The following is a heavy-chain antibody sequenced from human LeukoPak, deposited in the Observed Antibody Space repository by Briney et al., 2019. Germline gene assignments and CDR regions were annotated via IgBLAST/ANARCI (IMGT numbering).Heavy chain of an antibody. J-gene: IGHJ5*02. CDR2: INPNSGGT. Sequence: VSVTVSFKASGYTFTGYYMHWVRQAPGQGLEWMGWINPNSGGTNYAQKFQGRVTMTRDTSISTAYMELSRLRSDDTAVYYCARDDGVVPAAMGSNWFDPWGQGTLVTVSS. CDR3: ARDDGVVPAAMGSNWFDP. D-gene: IGHD2-2*01. V-gene: IGHV1-2*02. CDR1: GYTFTGYY.